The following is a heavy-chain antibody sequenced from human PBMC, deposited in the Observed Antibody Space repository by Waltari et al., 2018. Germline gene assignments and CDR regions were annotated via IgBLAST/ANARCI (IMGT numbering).Heavy chain of an antibody. CDR1: GFTFRRYC. J-gene: IGHJ4*02. CDR2: ISSSSSTI. CDR3: ARDYGDYSSDY. V-gene: IGHV3-48*04. D-gene: IGHD4-17*01. Sequence: EVQLVESGGGLVQPGGSLRLSCAAPGFTFRRYCMTWVRQAPGKGLEWVSYISSSSSTIYYADSVKGRFTISRDNAKNSLYLQMNSLRAEDTAVYYCARDYGDYSSDYWGQGTLVTVSS.